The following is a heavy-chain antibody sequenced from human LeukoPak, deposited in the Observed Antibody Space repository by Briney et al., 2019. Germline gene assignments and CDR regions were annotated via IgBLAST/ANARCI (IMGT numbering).Heavy chain of an antibody. V-gene: IGHV3-7*01. CDR1: GFTFGTYW. CDR2: IKQDGSEE. D-gene: IGHD3-10*01. J-gene: IGHJ6*02. CDR3: TRGGSGSYYNTYYNGLDA. Sequence: GGSLRLSCAASGFTFGTYWMHWVRQAPGKGLEWVANIKQDGSEEYYVDSVKGRFSISRDNTKNSLYLQMDSLRAEGTAVYFCTRGGSGSYYNTYYNGLDAWGQGTKVTVSS.